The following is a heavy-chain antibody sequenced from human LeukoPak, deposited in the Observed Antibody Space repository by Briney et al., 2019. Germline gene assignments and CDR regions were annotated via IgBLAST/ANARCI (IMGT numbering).Heavy chain of an antibody. CDR3: TRDRAYKTFDY. V-gene: IGHV3-7*04. J-gene: IGHJ4*02. CDR1: GFTFSSSW. D-gene: IGHD3-16*01. CDR2: IRPDGSEA. Sequence: QPGGSLRLSCAASGFTFSSSWMTWVRQAPGKGLEWVAVIRPDGSEAAYVDSVIGRFTISRDNAKNSLFPQMISLRVEDTAVYYCTRDRAYKTFDYWGQGALVTVSS.